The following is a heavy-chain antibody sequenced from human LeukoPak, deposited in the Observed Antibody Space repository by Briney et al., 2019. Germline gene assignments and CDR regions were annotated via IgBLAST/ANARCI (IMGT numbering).Heavy chain of an antibody. V-gene: IGHV4-34*01. CDR1: GGSFSGYY. Sequence: PSETLSLTCAVYGGSFSGYYWSWIRQPPGRGLEWIGEINHSGSTNYNPPLKSRVTISVDTSKNQFSLKLSSVTAADTAVYYCARELYSSGYHDAFDIWGQGTMVTVSS. D-gene: IGHD3-22*01. J-gene: IGHJ3*02. CDR3: ARELYSSGYHDAFDI. CDR2: INHSGST.